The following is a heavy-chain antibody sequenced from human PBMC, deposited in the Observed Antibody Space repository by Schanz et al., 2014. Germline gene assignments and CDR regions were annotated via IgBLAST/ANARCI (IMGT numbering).Heavy chain of an antibody. Sequence: QVQLVQSGAEVKKPGASVMVSCKASGYTFTAYYMHWVRQAPGQGLEWMGWINPNSGGTNFAQKFQGRVTMTRDTSISTAYMELSRLRSDDTAVYYCVRETIATRRAFDIWGQGTMVTVSS. V-gene: IGHV1-2*02. D-gene: IGHD6-6*01. CDR3: VRETIATRRAFDI. CDR1: GYTFTAYY. J-gene: IGHJ3*02. CDR2: INPNSGGT.